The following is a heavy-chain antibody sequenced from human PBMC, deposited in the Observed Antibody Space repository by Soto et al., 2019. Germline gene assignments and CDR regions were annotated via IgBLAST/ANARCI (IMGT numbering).Heavy chain of an antibody. Sequence: GASVKVSCKASGYTFTSYGISWVRQAPGQGLEWMGWISAYNGNTNYAQKLQGRVTMTTDTSTSTAYMELRSLRSDDTAVYYFVSSQVAIRSGRFLEWLSRSDMLYVMDVWGQGTTVTVSS. CDR3: VSSQVAIRSGRFLEWLSRSDMLYVMDV. CDR1: GYTFTSYG. CDR2: ISAYNGNT. V-gene: IGHV1-18*01. J-gene: IGHJ6*02. D-gene: IGHD3-3*01.